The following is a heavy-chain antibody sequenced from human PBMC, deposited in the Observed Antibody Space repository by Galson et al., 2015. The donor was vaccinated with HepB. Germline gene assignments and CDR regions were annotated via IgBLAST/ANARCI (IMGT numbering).Heavy chain of an antibody. CDR3: ARDFKGAPYTEYSSSSPLFDY. J-gene: IGHJ4*02. CDR1: GFTFSSYR. Sequence: SLRLSCAASGFTFSSYRMSWVRQAPGKGLEWVANIKQDGSEKYYVDSVKGRFTISRDNAKNSLYLQMNSLRAEDTAVYYCARDFKGAPYTEYSSSSPLFDYWGQGTLVTVSS. CDR2: IKQDGSEK. D-gene: IGHD6-6*01. V-gene: IGHV3-7*03.